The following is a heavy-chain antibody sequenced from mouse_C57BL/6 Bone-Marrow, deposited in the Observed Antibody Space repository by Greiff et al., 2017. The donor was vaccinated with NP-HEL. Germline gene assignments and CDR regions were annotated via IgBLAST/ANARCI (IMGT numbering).Heavy chain of an antibody. J-gene: IGHJ3*01. CDR2: IYPRSGNT. Sequence: QVQLQQSGAELARPGASVKLSCKASGYTFTSYGISWVKQRTGQGLEWIGEIYPRSGNTYYNEKFKGKATLTADKSSSTAYMELRSLTSEDSAVYFCAGTGKFAYWGQGTLVTVSA. CDR3: AGTGKFAY. V-gene: IGHV1-81*01. CDR1: GYTFTSYG. D-gene: IGHD4-1*01.